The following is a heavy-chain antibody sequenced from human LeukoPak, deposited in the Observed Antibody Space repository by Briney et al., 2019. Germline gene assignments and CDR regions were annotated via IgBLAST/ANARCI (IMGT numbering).Heavy chain of an antibody. CDR1: GYTFTSYH. D-gene: IGHD6-13*01. V-gene: IGHV1-46*01. CDR2: INPSGGRT. Sequence: GASVKVSCEASGYTFTSYHMHWVRQAPGQGLEWMGIINPSGGRTSNAQKFQGRVTMTTDTSTSTAYMELRSLRSDDTAVYYCARDEIRHRGSSPDYWGQGTLVTVSS. CDR3: ARDEIRHRGSSPDY. J-gene: IGHJ4*02.